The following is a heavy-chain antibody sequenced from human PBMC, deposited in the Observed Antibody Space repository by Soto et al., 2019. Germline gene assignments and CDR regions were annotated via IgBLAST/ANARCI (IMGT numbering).Heavy chain of an antibody. CDR3: AGDYPDFYGWASHPNDYEYYGMDV. CDR1: GGTFSSYA. CDR2: IIPIFGTA. Sequence: QVQLVQSGAEVKKPGSSVKVSCKASGGTFSSYAISWVRQAPGQGLEWMGGIIPIFGTANYAQKVQGRVTITADESTSIAYMELNSLRSEYTAVYYCAGDYPDFYGWASHPNDYEYYGMDVWCQGTTVTVSS. V-gene: IGHV1-69*01. D-gene: IGHD3-16*01. J-gene: IGHJ6*02.